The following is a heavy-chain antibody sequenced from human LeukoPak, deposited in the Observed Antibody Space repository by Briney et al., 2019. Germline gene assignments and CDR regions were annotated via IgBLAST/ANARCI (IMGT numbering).Heavy chain of an antibody. CDR2: ISSGSSTI. Sequence: PGGSLRLSCAASGFTFSDYDMSWVRQAPGKGLEWVSYISSGSSTIYYADSVKGRFTISRDNAKNSLYMQMNSLRDEDTAVYYCARWYYGMDVWGQGTTVTVSS. V-gene: IGHV3-48*02. CDR3: ARWYYGMDV. CDR1: GFTFSDYD. J-gene: IGHJ6*02.